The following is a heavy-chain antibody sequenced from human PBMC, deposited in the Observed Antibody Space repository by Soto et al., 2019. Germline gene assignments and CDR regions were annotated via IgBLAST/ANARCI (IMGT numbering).Heavy chain of an antibody. J-gene: IGHJ5*02. V-gene: IGHV1-18*01. CDR3: ARDHGGSYQADSFDP. CDR2: VSPYDGDT. D-gene: IGHD1-26*01. Sequence: QVQLVQSGVEVKKPGASVKVSCKASGYTFTTYGISWVRQAPGQELEWVGWVSPYDGDTNYADALQGRVNMTTDTSTTPAYMELRSLGSDDTAMYYCARDHGGSYQADSFDPWGQGTLVIVSS. CDR1: GYTFTTYG.